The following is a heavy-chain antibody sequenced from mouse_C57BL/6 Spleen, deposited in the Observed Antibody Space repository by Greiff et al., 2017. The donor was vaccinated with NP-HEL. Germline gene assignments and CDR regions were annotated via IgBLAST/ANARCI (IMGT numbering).Heavy chain of an antibody. CDR2: IHPNSGST. V-gene: IGHV1-64*01. Sequence: QVQLQQPGAELVKPGASVKLSCKASGYTFTSYWMHWVKQRPGQGLEWIGMIHPNSGSTNYNEKFKSKATLTVDKSSSTAYMQLSSLTSEDSVVYYGARAYYYGSSYDWYFDVWGTGTTVTVSS. CDR3: ARAYYYGSSYDWYFDV. D-gene: IGHD1-1*01. CDR1: GYTFTSYW. J-gene: IGHJ1*03.